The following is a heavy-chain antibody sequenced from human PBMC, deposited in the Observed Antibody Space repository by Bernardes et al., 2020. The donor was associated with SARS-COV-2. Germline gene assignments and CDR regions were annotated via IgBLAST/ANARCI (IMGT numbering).Heavy chain of an antibody. J-gene: IGHJ5*02. CDR1: GGSISSYY. D-gene: IGHD3-22*01. Sequence: SETLSLTCAVSGGSISSYYLSWIRQSPGKGLEWIGYIYDSGSTDYNPSLKSRVTISVDTSKNQFSLKLSYVTAADTAVYYCAREDSSGYFVWFDPWGQGTLVTVSS. CDR2: IYDSGST. CDR3: AREDSSGYFVWFDP. V-gene: IGHV4-59*01.